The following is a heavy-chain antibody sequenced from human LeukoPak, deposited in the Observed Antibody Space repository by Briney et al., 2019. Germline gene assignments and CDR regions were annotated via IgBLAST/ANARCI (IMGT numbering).Heavy chain of an antibody. Sequence: GGSLRLSCAASGFTFSSYAMHWVRQAPGKGLEWVAVISYDGSNKYYADSVKGRFTISRDNSKNTLYRQMNSLRAEDTAVYYCARDETNFDYWGQGTLVTVSS. D-gene: IGHD2-8*01. V-gene: IGHV3-30-3*01. CDR1: GFTFSSYA. CDR2: ISYDGSNK. CDR3: ARDETNFDY. J-gene: IGHJ4*02.